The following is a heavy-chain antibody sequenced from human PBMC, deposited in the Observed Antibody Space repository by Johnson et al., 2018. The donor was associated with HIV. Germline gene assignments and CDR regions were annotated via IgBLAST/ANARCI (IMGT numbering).Heavy chain of an antibody. D-gene: IGHD7-27*01. CDR3: ASDWGSRHAFDI. Sequence: QMLLVESGGGVVQPGRSLRLSCAASGFTFSSYAMHWVRQAPGKGLEWVAVISYDGSNKYYADSVKGRFTISRYNSKNTLYLQMNSLRAEDTAVYYCASDWGSRHAFDIWGKVKMVTVSS. V-gene: IGHV3-30*04. J-gene: IGHJ3*02. CDR1: GFTFSSYA. CDR2: ISYDGSNK.